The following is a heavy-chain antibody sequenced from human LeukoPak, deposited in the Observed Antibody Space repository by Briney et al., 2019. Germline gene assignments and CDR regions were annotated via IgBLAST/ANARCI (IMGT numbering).Heavy chain of an antibody. CDR3: VRIAAAAIFDC. D-gene: IGHD6-13*01. Sequence: ASVKVSCKASGYTFTSYAMHWVRQAPGQRLEWMGWINAGNGNTKYSQKFQGRVTITRDTSASTAYMELSSLRSEDTAVYYCVRIAAAAIFDCWGQGTLVTVSS. CDR1: GYTFTSYA. V-gene: IGHV1-3*01. CDR2: INAGNGNT. J-gene: IGHJ4*02.